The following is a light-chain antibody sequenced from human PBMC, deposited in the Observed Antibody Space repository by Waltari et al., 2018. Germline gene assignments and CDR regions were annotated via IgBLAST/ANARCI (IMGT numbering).Light chain of an antibody. V-gene: IGLV3-19*01. CDR1: SLGGYY. J-gene: IGLJ2*01. Sequence: TQDPAVSVALGRPVRIPCQGDSLGGYYATGYQQRQGQAPILVMYDNNNRPSGVPDRFSGSNSDNTASLTITGAQAEDEGHYYCHSRDASGVGGTFGGGTKLTVL. CDR2: DNN. CDR3: HSRDASGVGGT.